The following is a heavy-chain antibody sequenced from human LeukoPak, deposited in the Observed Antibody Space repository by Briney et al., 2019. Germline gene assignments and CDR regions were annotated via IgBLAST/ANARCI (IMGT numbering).Heavy chain of an antibody. CDR1: GFTFSSYA. V-gene: IGHV3-23*01. D-gene: IGHD5-18*01. Sequence: PGGSLRLSCAASGFTFSSYAMSWVRQAPGKGREWVSAISGSGGSTYYADSVKGRFTISRDNSKNTLYLQMNSLRAEDTAVYYCAKGRRGYSYGFNPFDYWGQGTLVTVSS. J-gene: IGHJ4*02. CDR3: AKGRRGYSYGFNPFDY. CDR2: ISGSGGST.